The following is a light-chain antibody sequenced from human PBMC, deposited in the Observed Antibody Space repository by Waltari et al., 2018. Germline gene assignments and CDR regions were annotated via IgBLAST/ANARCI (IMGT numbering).Light chain of an antibody. CDR3: QKSSSTPPWT. Sequence: DIQMTQSPSSLSASVGDGVTITCRAIQSISIYLNWYQQKPGKAPKLLIYAASTLHSGVPSRFSGSGSGTEFTLTISSLQPEDFATYYCQKSSSTPPWTFGQGTKVEIK. CDR2: AAS. J-gene: IGKJ1*01. CDR1: QSISIY. V-gene: IGKV1-39*01.